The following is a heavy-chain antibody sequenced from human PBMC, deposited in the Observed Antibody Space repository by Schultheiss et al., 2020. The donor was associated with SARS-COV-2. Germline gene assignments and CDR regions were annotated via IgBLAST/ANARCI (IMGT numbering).Heavy chain of an antibody. J-gene: IGHJ5*02. Sequence: SETLSLTCTVSGGSISSYYWSWIRQPPGKGLEWIGSIYYSGSTNYNPSLKSRVTISVDTSKNQFSLKLSSVTAADTAVYYCARHPHSLWFGELYWFDPWGQGTLVTVSS. CDR1: GGSISSYY. D-gene: IGHD3-10*01. CDR3: ARHPHSLWFGELYWFDP. V-gene: IGHV4-59*08. CDR2: IYYSGST.